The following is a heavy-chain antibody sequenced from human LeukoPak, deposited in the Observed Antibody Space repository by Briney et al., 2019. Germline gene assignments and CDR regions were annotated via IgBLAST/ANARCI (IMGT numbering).Heavy chain of an antibody. J-gene: IGHJ4*02. V-gene: IGHV3-11*01. CDR2: ISSSGSTI. Sequence: GGSLRLSCAASGFTFSDYYMSWIRQAPRKGLEWVSYISSSGSTIYYADSVKGRFTISRDNAKNSLYLQMNSLRAEDTAVYYCARGEVYSSSWYDYWGQGTLVTVSS. D-gene: IGHD6-13*01. CDR3: ARGEVYSSSWYDY. CDR1: GFTFSDYY.